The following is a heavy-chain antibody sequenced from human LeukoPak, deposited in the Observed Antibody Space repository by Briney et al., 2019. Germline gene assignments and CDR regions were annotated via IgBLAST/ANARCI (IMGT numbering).Heavy chain of an antibody. J-gene: IGHJ6*02. Sequence: GGSLRLSCAASGFTFNDHAIHWVRQAPGKGLEWVSAISGSGDTTYYADSVKGRFTVSRDNSKNTVYVQMNSLRAEDTAMYYCARGPYYGSGSHFSYYGMDVWGQGTTVTVSS. CDR1: GFTFNDHA. CDR2: ISGSGDTT. D-gene: IGHD3-10*01. V-gene: IGHV3-23*01. CDR3: ARGPYYGSGSHFSYYGMDV.